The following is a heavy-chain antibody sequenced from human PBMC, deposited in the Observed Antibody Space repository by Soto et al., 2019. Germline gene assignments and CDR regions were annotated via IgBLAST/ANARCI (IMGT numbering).Heavy chain of an antibody. J-gene: IGHJ1*01. CDR2: ISGSGGST. Sequence: WGSLRLSCAASGFTFSSYAMSWVRQAPGKGLEWVSAISGSGGSTYYADSVKGRFTISRDNSKNTLYLQMNSLRAEDTAVYYCAKDLLSGYSSSWLEYFQHWGQGTLVTVSS. CDR1: GFTFSSYA. CDR3: AKDLLSGYSSSWLEYFQH. D-gene: IGHD6-13*01. V-gene: IGHV3-23*01.